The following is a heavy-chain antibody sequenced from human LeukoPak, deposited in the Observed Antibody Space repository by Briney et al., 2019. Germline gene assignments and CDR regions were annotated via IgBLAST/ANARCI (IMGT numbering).Heavy chain of an antibody. CDR2: INHSGST. CDR3: ARVRNYNWNYARHYYYYMDV. CDR1: GGSFSGYY. D-gene: IGHD1-7*01. J-gene: IGHJ6*03. V-gene: IGHV4-34*01. Sequence: PSETLSLTCAVYGGSFSGYYWSWIRQPPGKGLEWIGEINHSGSTNYNPSLKSRVTISVDTSKNQFSLKLSSVTAADTAVYYCARVRNYNWNYARHYYYYMDVWGKGTTVTVSS.